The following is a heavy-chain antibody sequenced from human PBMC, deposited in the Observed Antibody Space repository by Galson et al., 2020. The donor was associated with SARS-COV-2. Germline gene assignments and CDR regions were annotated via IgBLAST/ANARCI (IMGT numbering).Heavy chain of an antibody. V-gene: IGHV1-2*02. CDR3: ATSSDFNDDCDF. CDR2: INPNTGGT. CDR1: GYTFIGYY. J-gene: IGHJ4*02. Sequence: ASVKVSCKPSGYTFIGYYIHWVRQAPGQGLEWMGWINPNTGGTTFAQKFQGRVTLTTDTSINTAYMELSSLTSDDTAVYFCATSSDFNDDCDFWGQGTLVIVSS.